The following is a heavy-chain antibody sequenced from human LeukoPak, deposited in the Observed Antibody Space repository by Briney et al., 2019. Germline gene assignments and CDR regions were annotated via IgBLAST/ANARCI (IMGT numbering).Heavy chain of an antibody. V-gene: IGHV4-61*02. CDR2: IYTTGSP. J-gene: IGHJ5*02. CDR3: ARDRGITTARGVPSWFDP. D-gene: IGHD3-10*01. Sequence: PSETLSLTCTVSGGSISSSNYYWTWIRQPAGKGLEWIGRIYTTGSPSYSPSLKSRVTISVDTSTNQFSLKLTSVSAADTPVYYCARDRGITTARGVPSWFDPWGQGTLVTVSS. CDR1: GGSISSSNYY.